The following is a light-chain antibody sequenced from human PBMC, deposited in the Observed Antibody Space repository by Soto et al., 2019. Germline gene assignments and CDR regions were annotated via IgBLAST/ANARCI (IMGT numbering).Light chain of an antibody. Sequence: EIVLTQSPCTLSLSQGERATLSFGASQSVSSSYLAWYQQKPGQAPRLLFSGASSRATDTPDRFSGSGFGTDFTLIISRLETEDFAMYYCQQYGDSPWTFGQGTKVDIK. CDR1: QSVSSSY. V-gene: IGKV3-20*01. J-gene: IGKJ1*01. CDR2: GAS. CDR3: QQYGDSPWT.